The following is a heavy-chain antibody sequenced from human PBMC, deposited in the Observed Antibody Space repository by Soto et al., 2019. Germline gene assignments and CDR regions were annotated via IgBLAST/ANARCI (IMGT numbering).Heavy chain of an antibody. CDR1: GFTFSSYE. J-gene: IGHJ4*01. V-gene: IGHV3-48*03. CDR2: ISSSGSTI. CDR3: ARDPYYDRGPNDY. Sequence: PGGSLRLSCAASGFTFSSYEMNWVRQAPGKGLEWVSYISSSGSTIYYADSVKGRFTISRDNAKNSLYLQMNSLRAEDTAVYYCARDPYYDRGPNDYWGHGTLVTVSS. D-gene: IGHD3-3*01.